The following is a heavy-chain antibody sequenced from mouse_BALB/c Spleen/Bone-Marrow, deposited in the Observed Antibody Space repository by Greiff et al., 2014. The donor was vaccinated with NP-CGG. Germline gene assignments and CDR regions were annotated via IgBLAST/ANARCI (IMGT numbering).Heavy chain of an antibody. Sequence: VTLKESGAELVKPGASVKLSCTASGFNIKDTYMHWVKQRPEQGLEWIGRIDPANGNTKYDPKFQGKATITADTSSNTAYLQLSSLTFEDTAVYYCAAYYYGSSQFAYWGQGTLVTVSA. CDR2: IDPANGNT. CDR1: GFNIKDTY. CDR3: AAYYYGSSQFAY. J-gene: IGHJ3*01. V-gene: IGHV14-3*02. D-gene: IGHD1-1*01.